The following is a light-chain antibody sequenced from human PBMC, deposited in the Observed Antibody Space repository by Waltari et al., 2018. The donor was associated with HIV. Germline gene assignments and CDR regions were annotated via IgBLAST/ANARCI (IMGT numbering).Light chain of an antibody. Sequence: QSALTQPPSASGSPGQSVTLSCTGTSSDVGGYNYVSWHQQLPGKAPKLMIYDVIKRPSGVPDRFSGSKSGNTASLTVSGLQPEDEADYYCSSHAGSKVVFGGGTRLTVL. J-gene: IGLJ2*01. CDR1: SSDVGGYNY. CDR2: DVI. V-gene: IGLV2-8*01. CDR3: SSHAGSKVV.